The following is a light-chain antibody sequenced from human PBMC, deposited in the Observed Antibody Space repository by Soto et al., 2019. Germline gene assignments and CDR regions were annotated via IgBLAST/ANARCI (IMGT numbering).Light chain of an antibody. CDR1: QSVSSSY. V-gene: IGKV3D-20*02. Sequence: EIVLTQSPGTLSLSPGERATLSCRASQSVSSSYLAWYQQKPGQAPRLLIYDASNRATGLPARFSGSGSGTDFTLTISSLEPEDFAVYYCQQRSNWPLTLGGGTKVDIK. J-gene: IGKJ4*01. CDR3: QQRSNWPLT. CDR2: DAS.